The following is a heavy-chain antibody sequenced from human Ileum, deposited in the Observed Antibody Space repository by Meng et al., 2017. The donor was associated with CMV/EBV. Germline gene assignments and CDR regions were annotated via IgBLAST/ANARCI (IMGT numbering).Heavy chain of an antibody. Sequence: SLRLSCADSGFTFSDSQMSWIRQTPGKGLEWVAYISPSGNSIYYADSVKGRFTISRDNAKNALFLQVSSLRPEDTAVYYCVSPPVGGWGQGTLVTVSS. D-gene: IGHD3-16*01. CDR1: GFTFSDSQ. J-gene: IGHJ4*02. V-gene: IGHV3-11*01. CDR2: ISPSGNSI. CDR3: VSPPVGG.